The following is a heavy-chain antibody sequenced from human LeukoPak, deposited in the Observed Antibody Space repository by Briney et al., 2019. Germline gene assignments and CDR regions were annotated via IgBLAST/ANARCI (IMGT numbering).Heavy chain of an antibody. D-gene: IGHD3-22*01. CDR3: ASWSLGLIVVVITDMNAFDI. CDR1: GGSISSSSYY. Sequence: PSETLSLTCTVSGGSISSSSYYWGWIRQPPGKGLEWIGSIYYSGSTYYNPSLKSRVTISVDTSKNQFSLKLSSVTAADTAVYYCASWSLGLIVVVITDMNAFDIWGQGTMVAVSS. V-gene: IGHV4-39*07. J-gene: IGHJ3*02. CDR2: IYYSGST.